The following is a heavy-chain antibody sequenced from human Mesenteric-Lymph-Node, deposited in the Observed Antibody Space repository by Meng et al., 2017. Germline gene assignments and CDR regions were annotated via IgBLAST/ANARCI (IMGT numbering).Heavy chain of an antibody. CDR1: GGTFSSYD. V-gene: IGHV1-69*01. D-gene: IGHD5-12*01. J-gene: IGHJ2*01. CDR3: ARVSGYSGGYIDL. Sequence: QVRLVKAGATVKKPGSSGKVSCKAAGGTFSSYDISWVRQAPGQGLEWMGGIIPIFGTANYAQKFQGRVTITADESTTTAYMELSSLRSEDTAVYYCARVSGYSGGYIDLWGRGTLVTVSS. CDR2: IIPIFGTA.